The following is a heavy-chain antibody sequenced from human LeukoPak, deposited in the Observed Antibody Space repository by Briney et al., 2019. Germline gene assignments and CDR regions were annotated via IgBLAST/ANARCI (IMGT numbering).Heavy chain of an antibody. CDR3: AKGGCGGDCYYYFDY. CDR1: GFTFSIYG. J-gene: IGHJ4*02. CDR2: IWYDGSNK. D-gene: IGHD2-21*02. Sequence: GGSLTLSCAASGFTFSIYGVHWVRHAPGKGLEWVAVIWYDGSNKYYADSVKGRFTISRDNSKNTLYLQMNSLRAEDTAVYYCAKGGCGGDCYYYFDYWGQGTLVTVSS. V-gene: IGHV3-33*06.